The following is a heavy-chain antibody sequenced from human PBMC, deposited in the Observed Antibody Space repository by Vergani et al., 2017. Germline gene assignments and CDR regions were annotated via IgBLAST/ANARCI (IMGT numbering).Heavy chain of an antibody. CDR3: AKGEYCSSTSCYPGGYFDY. CDR1: GFTFSSYA. V-gene: IGHV3-23*01. D-gene: IGHD2-2*01. CDR2: ISGSGGST. Sequence: EVQLLESGGGLVQPGGSLRLSCAASGFTFSSYAMSWVRQVPGKGLEWVSAISGSGGSTYYADSVKGRFTISRDNSKNTLYLQMNSLRAEDTAVYYCAKGEYCSSTSCYPGGYFDYWGQGTLVTVSS. J-gene: IGHJ4*02.